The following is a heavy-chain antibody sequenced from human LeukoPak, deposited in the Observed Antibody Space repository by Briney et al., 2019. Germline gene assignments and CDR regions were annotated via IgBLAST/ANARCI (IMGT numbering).Heavy chain of an antibody. CDR2: ISAYNGNT. D-gene: IGHD3-3*01. CDR3: ARGTSDFWSGYQQDFDY. V-gene: IGHV1-18*01. Sequence: ASVKVSCKASGYTFTSYGISWVRQAPGQGLEWMGWISAYNGNTNYAQKLQGRVTMTTDTSTSTAYMELRSLRSDDTAVYYCARGTSDFWSGYQQDFDYWGQGTLVTVSS. J-gene: IGHJ4*02. CDR1: GYTFTSYG.